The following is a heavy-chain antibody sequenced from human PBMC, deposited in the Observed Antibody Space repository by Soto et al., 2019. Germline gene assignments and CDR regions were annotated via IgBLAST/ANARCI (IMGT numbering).Heavy chain of an antibody. V-gene: IGHV4-59*01. D-gene: IGHD2-15*01. Sequence: SDTRSRTCTVSVFAIISYCGSLILQPPVKGLEWIGYIYYSGSTNYNPSLKSLVTISVDTSKNQFSLKLSSVTAADTAVYYCARLNRLRRRWWKCLDHWGQGTLVTVSS. CDR2: IYYSGST. CDR1: VFAIISYC. CDR3: ARLNRLRRRWWKCLDH. J-gene: IGHJ4*02.